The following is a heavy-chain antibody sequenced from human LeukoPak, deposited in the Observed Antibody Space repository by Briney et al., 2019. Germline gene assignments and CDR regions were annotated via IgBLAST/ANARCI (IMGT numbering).Heavy chain of an antibody. Sequence: KSSETLSLTCTVSGDSISSGDHYWSWIRQPAGKGLEWIGRISSSGSTNYNPSLKSRVTIPVDTSKNQFSLKLSSVTAADTAVYFCARGPYSYDSSGAFDIWGQGTMVTVSS. CDR1: GDSISSGDHY. CDR3: ARGPYSYDSSGAFDI. J-gene: IGHJ3*02. D-gene: IGHD3-22*01. CDR2: ISSSGST. V-gene: IGHV4-61*02.